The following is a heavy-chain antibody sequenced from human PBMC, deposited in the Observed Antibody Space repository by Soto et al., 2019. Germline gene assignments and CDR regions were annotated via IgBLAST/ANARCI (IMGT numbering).Heavy chain of an antibody. D-gene: IGHD3-10*01. CDR2: IYYSGST. Sequence: SETLALTCTVSGSSIRSCSWSWIRQPPGKGLEWIGYIYYSGSTNYNPSLKSRVTISVDTSKTQFSLKLSSVTAADTAVYYCARLGSSNYVYYYMDVWGKGTTVTVSS. J-gene: IGHJ6*03. V-gene: IGHV4-59*08. CDR1: GSSIRSCS. CDR3: ARLGSSNYVYYYMDV.